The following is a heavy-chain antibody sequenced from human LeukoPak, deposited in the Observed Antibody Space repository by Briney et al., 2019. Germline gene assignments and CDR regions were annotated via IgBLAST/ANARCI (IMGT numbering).Heavy chain of an antibody. Sequence: SETLSLTCAVYGGSFSGYYWSWIRQPPXXXXXXXGXINHSGSTNYNPSLKSRVTISVDTSKNQFSLKLSSVTAADTAVYYCARRYCSGGSCYSSWFDPWGQGTLVTVSS. CDR3: ARRYCSGGSCYSSWFDP. CDR1: GGSFSGYY. J-gene: IGHJ5*02. CDR2: INHSGST. V-gene: IGHV4-34*01. D-gene: IGHD2-15*01.